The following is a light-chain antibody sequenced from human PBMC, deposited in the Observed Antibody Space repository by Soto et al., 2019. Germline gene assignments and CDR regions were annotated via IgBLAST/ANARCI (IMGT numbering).Light chain of an antibody. J-gene: IGLJ1*01. V-gene: IGLV2-11*01. Sequence: QSALTQPRSVSGSPGQSVTISCTGTSSDVGGYNYVSWYQQHPGKAPKLMIYDVSTRPSGVPDRFSGSKSGNTASLTISGLQAEDEADYYCCSYAGSRYVFGTGTKLTVL. CDR1: SSDVGGYNY. CDR2: DVS. CDR3: CSYAGSRYV.